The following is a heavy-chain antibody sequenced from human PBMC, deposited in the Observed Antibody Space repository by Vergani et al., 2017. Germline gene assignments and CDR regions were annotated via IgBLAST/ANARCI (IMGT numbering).Heavy chain of an antibody. V-gene: IGHV3-23*01. CDR3: AKDFPXALRYFDWLSPGGYYYYGMDV. CDR2: ISGSGGST. CDR1: GFTFSSYA. D-gene: IGHD3-9*01. J-gene: IGHJ6*02. Sequence: EVQLLESGGGLVQPGGSLRLSCAASGFTFSSYAMSWVRQAPGKGLEWVSAISGSGGSTYYADSVKGRFTISRDNSKNTLYLQMNSLRAEDTSVYYCAKDFPXALRYFDWLSPGGYYYYGMDVWGQGTTVTVSS.